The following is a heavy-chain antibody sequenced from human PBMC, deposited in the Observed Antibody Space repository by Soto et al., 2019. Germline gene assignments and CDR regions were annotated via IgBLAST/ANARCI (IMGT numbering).Heavy chain of an antibody. CDR2: ISGSGRTI. CDR3: ARTDYGGSRDS. CDR1: GFTFSDYY. D-gene: IGHD4-17*01. J-gene: IGHJ4*02. Sequence: EGSLRLSCAASGFTFSDYYMSWVRQAPGKGLEWVSYISGSGRTIYYADSVKGRFTISRDNAKNSLYLQMNSLSAEDTAVYYCARTDYGGSRDSWGQGTLVTVSS. V-gene: IGHV3-11*01.